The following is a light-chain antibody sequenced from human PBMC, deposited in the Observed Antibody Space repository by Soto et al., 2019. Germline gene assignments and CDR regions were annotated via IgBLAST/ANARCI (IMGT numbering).Light chain of an antibody. CDR1: QSVLYSSNNKNY. J-gene: IGKJ1*01. CDR2: WSS. CDR3: QQYYNTPWT. Sequence: DIVMTQSPDSLAVSLGERATINCKSSQSVLYSSNNKNYLAWYQQKPGQPPKLLIYWSSNRESGVPDRFSGSGSGTDFTLTISSLQAEDAAVYYCQQYYNTPWTFGQGTKVEIK. V-gene: IGKV4-1*01.